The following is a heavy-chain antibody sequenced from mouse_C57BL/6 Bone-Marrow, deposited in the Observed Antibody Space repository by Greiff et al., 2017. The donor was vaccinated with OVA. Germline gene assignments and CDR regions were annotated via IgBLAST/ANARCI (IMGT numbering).Heavy chain of an antibody. Sequence: QVQLQQSGAELVRPGTSVKMSCKASGYTFTNYWIGWAKQRPGHGLEWIGDIYPGGGYTNYNGKFKGKATLTADKSSSTAYMQFSSLTSEDSAIYYCARGGWDVPFDYWGQGTTLTVSS. V-gene: IGHV1-63*01. CDR3: ARGGWDVPFDY. J-gene: IGHJ2*01. D-gene: IGHD4-1*01. CDR1: GYTFTNYW. CDR2: IYPGGGYT.